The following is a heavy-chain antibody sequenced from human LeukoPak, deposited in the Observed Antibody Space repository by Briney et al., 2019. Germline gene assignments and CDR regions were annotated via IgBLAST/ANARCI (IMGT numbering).Heavy chain of an antibody. J-gene: IGHJ4*02. V-gene: IGHV4-39*01. D-gene: IGHD3-3*01. CDR3: ARQGFPYYDFWSGYGFLGY. Sequence: SETLYLTCTVSGGSISSSSYYWGWIRQPPGKGLEWIGSIYYSGSTYYNPSLKSRVTISVDTSKNQFSLKLSSMTAADTAVYYCARQGFPYYDFWSGYGFLGYWGQGTLVTVSS. CDR1: GGSISSSSYY. CDR2: IYYSGST.